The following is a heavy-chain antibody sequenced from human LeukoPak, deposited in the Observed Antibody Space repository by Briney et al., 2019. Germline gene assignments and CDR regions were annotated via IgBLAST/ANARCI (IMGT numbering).Heavy chain of an antibody. Sequence: GGSLRLSCAASGFTFSNYAVHWVRQAPGKGPEWVTIISYDGSNKYYADSVKGRFTISRDNSKNTLYLQMNSLRAEDTAVYYCASRSSPGYDPAFDIWGQGTMVTVSS. CDR3: ASRSSPGYDPAFDI. J-gene: IGHJ3*02. CDR2: ISYDGSNK. D-gene: IGHD3-3*01. CDR1: GFTFSNYA. V-gene: IGHV3-30*14.